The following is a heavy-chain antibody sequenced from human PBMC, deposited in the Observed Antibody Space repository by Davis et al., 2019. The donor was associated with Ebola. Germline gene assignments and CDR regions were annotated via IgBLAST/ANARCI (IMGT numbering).Heavy chain of an antibody. Sequence: GESLKISCKASGYSFTTYWIVWVRQMPGKGLECMGIIFPGDSDTRYSPSFQGQVTISADKSISTAYLQWSSLKASDTAIYYCVRPGSNWSINDYWGQGTLVTVSS. CDR1: GYSFTTYW. CDR3: VRPGSNWSINDY. J-gene: IGHJ4*02. D-gene: IGHD1-1*01. CDR2: IFPGDSDT. V-gene: IGHV5-51*01.